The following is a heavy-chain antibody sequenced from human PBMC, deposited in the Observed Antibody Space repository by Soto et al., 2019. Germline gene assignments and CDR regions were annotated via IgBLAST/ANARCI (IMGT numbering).Heavy chain of an antibody. Sequence: QVQLAQSANEVKKPGASVRVSCKAAGYTFIRYGIAWVRQAPGQGLEWMGWISPYNDYTVYAQKFQGTVSMTADTSTRTVYMNLRGVKSDDTAVYYCARGGYYDNSWGKLSHYGLDVWGQGTSVSVSS. CDR3: ARGGYYDNSWGKLSHYGLDV. CDR2: ISPYNDYT. V-gene: IGHV1-18*01. J-gene: IGHJ6*02. D-gene: IGHD3-16*01. CDR1: GYTFIRYG.